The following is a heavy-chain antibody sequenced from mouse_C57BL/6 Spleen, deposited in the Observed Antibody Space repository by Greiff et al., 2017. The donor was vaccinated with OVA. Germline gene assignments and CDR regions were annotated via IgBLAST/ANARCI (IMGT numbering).Heavy chain of an antibody. J-gene: IGHJ4*01. CDR1: GYTFTSYW. CDR2: IDPNSGGT. Sequence: QVQLQQSGAELVKPGASVKLSCKASGYTFTSYWMHWVKQRPGRGLEWIGRIDPNSGGTKYNEKFKSKATLTVDKPSSTAYMQLRSLTSEDSAVYYCARPYGSSGGYAMDYWGQGTSVTVSS. D-gene: IGHD1-1*01. CDR3: ARPYGSSGGYAMDY. V-gene: IGHV1-72*01.